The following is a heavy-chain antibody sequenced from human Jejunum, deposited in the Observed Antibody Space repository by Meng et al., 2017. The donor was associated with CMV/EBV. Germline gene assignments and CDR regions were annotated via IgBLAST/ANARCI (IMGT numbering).Heavy chain of an antibody. D-gene: IGHD6-13*01. CDR1: GFTVSTSY. CDR3: ARGGAAAGSES. Sequence: EVQVVESGGGLIQPGGSLRLSCAASGFTVSTSYMSWVRQAPGKGLEWVSVIYSGGSSYYADSVKGRFTISRDNFKNTLSLQMNSLRADDTAVYYCARGGAAAGSESWGQGTLVTVSS. CDR2: IYSGGSS. V-gene: IGHV3-53*01. J-gene: IGHJ4*02.